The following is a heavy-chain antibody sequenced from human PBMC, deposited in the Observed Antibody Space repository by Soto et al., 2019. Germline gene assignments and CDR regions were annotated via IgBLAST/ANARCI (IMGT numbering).Heavy chain of an antibody. D-gene: IGHD5-12*01. CDR3: ARRDRGGNGGKSFAF. Sequence: PWETLSLTCTVSAASSGTSSYFWGWIRQPPGKGLEWIGSLYYSGSAYYNPSLYSRVTISADTSKNLLSLKLRSVTAADTAVYYCARRDRGGNGGKSFAFWGQGTLVTVSS. V-gene: IGHV4-39*01. J-gene: IGHJ4*02. CDR2: LYYSGSA. CDR1: AASSGTSSYF.